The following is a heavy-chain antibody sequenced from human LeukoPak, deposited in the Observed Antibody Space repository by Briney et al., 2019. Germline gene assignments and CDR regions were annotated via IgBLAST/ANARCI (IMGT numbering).Heavy chain of an antibody. J-gene: IGHJ4*02. CDR3: ARGPFSGSYFDY. D-gene: IGHD1-26*01. V-gene: IGHV3-48*03. CDR1: GFTFSSYE. CDR2: ISSSGRTT. Sequence: PGGSLRLSCAASGFTFSSYEMNWVRQAPGKGLEWISYISSSGRTTHYADSVKGRFTISRDNVRNSLYLQMNSLRAEDTAVYYCARGPFSGSYFDYWGQGTLVTVSS.